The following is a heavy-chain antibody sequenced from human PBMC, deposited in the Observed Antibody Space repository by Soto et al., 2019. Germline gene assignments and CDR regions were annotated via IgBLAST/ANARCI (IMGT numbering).Heavy chain of an antibody. D-gene: IGHD3-3*01. CDR3: ARGADYDFWSGYYTADP. CDR1: GFTFRSYW. CDR2: INSDGSST. Sequence: GGSLRLSCAASGFTFRSYWMHWVRQAPGKGLVWVSRINSDGSSTSYAGSVKGRFTISRDNAKNTLYLQMNSLRAEDTAVYYCARGADYDFWSGYYTADPWGQGTLVTVSS. V-gene: IGHV3-74*01. J-gene: IGHJ5*02.